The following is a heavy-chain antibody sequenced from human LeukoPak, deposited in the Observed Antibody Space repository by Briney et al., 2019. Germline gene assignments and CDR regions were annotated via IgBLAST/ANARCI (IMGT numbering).Heavy chain of an antibody. CDR3: AELGITMIGGV. CDR2: ISSSGSTI. V-gene: IGHV3-48*03. D-gene: IGHD3-10*02. J-gene: IGHJ6*04. CDR1: GSPSGSYE. Sequence: GALRSPSPAPGSPSGSYEMTWAGQAPGKGMDWVSYISSSGSTIYYADSVKGRFTISRDNAKNSLYLQMNSLRAEDTAVYYCAELGITMIGGVWGKGTTVTTSS.